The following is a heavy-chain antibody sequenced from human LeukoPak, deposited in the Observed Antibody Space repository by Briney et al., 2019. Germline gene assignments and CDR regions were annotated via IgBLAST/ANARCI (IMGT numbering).Heavy chain of an antibody. CDR1: GYTFTSYG. J-gene: IGHJ4*02. Sequence: GASVKVSCKASGYTFTSYGIIWLRQAPGQGLECMGWISAYNGNTNYAQMFQGRVTMTTDTSTSTAYMELRSLRSDDTAVYYCARETTVTSQSFDYWGQGTLVTVSS. CDR2: ISAYNGNT. V-gene: IGHV1-18*01. CDR3: ARETTVTSQSFDY. D-gene: IGHD4-17*01.